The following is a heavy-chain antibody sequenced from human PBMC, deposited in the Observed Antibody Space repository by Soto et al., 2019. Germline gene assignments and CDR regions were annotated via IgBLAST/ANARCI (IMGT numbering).Heavy chain of an antibody. CDR2: INAGNGNT. Sequence: ASVKGSCKASVYTLTRYAMHWVRQAPGQRLEWMGWINAGNGNTKYSQKFQGRVTITRDTSASTAYMELSSLRSEDTAVYYCARDLGGWPDYWGQGTLVT. J-gene: IGHJ4*02. CDR1: VYTLTRYA. CDR3: ARDLGGWPDY. D-gene: IGHD2-15*01. V-gene: IGHV1-3*01.